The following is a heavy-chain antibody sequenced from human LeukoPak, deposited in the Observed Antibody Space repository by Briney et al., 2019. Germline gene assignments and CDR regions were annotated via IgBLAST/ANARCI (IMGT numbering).Heavy chain of an antibody. J-gene: IGHJ4*02. CDR3: ARVPGFLEWFYFDY. D-gene: IGHD3-3*01. CDR2: IIPIFGTA. V-gene: IGHV1-69*05. Sequence: SVKVSCKASGGTFSSYAISWVRQAPGQWLEWMGGIIPIFGTANYAQKFQGRVTITTDESTSTAYMELSSLRSEDTAVYYCARVPGFLEWFYFDYWGQGTLVTVSS. CDR1: GGTFSSYA.